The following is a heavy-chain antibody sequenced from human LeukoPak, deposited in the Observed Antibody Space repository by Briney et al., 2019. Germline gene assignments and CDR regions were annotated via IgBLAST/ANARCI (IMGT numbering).Heavy chain of an antibody. CDR2: IIPIFGTA. CDR3: ATERGLGSRGFGY. CDR1: GGTFSSYG. J-gene: IGHJ4*02. V-gene: IGHV1-69*13. D-gene: IGHD1-26*01. Sequence: ASVKVSCKASGGTFSSYGISWVRQAPGQGLEWMGGIIPIFGTANYAQKFQGRVTITADESTSTAYMELSSLRSEDTAVYYCATERGLGSRGFGYWGQGTLVTVSS.